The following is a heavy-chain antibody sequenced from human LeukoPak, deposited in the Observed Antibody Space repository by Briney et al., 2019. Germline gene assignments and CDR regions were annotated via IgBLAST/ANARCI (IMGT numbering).Heavy chain of an antibody. V-gene: IGHV3-20*04. Sequence: PRGSLRLSCAASGFTFSSYWVSWVRQAPGKGLEWVSGINWNGDSTHYADSVKARFTITRDNAKNSLYLQMTRLRADDTALYYCARDHLLDWYYYYVDVWGKGTTVTVSS. D-gene: IGHD3/OR15-3a*01. CDR2: INWNGDST. J-gene: IGHJ6*03. CDR3: ARDHLLDWYYYYVDV. CDR1: GFTFSSYW.